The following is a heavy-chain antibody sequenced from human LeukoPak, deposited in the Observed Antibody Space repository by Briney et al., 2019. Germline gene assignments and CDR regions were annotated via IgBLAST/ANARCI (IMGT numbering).Heavy chain of an antibody. CDR2: INPNSGGR. J-gene: IGHJ3*02. D-gene: IGHD3-10*01. V-gene: IGHV1-2*02. CDR1: GYTLTDYY. CDR3: ARTPSFGSVAFDI. Sequence: ASVKVSCKASGYTLTDYYIHWVRQAPGQGLEWMGWINPNSGGRNYAQKFQGRVTMTRDTPINTAYVEVSGLRSDDTAVYYCARTPSFGSVAFDIWGQGTMVTVSS.